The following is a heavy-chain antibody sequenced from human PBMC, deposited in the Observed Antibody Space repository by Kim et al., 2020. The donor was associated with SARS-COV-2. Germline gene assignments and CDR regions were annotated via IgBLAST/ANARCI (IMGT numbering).Heavy chain of an antibody. J-gene: IGHJ4*02. CDR3: ARVDYGGKGSFDY. Sequence: SETLSLTCTVSGGSISSGGYYWSWIRQHPGKGLEWIGYIYYSGSTYYNPSLKSRVTISVDTSKNQFSLKLSSVTAADTAVYYCARVDYGGKGSFDYWGQGTLVTVSS. CDR1: GGSISSGGYY. D-gene: IGHD4-17*01. CDR2: IYYSGST. V-gene: IGHV4-31*03.